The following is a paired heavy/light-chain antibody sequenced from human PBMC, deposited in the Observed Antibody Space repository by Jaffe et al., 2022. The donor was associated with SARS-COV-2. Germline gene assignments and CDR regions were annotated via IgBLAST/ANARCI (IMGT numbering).Light chain of an antibody. CDR1: RTLLSGSNNRNY. Sequence: DIVMTQSPDSLAVSLGERATINCESSRTLLSGSNNRNYLSWYQHRPGQPPKLLISWASTRESGVPDRFSGSGSGTDFTLTISSLQAEDVAVYYCLQYHSSPVTFGGGTKVEIK. CDR2: WAS. J-gene: IGKJ4*01. CDR3: LQYHSSPVT. V-gene: IGKV4-1*01.
Heavy chain of an antibody. D-gene: IGHD1-26*01. CDR1: GFTFSSHW. Sequence: EVQLVESGGGLVQPGGSLRLSCAGSGFTFSSHWMTWVRQAPGRGLEWVANMNQDGSQTEYVGSVEGRFTISRDNAKRSLFLQMDGLRVEDTAVYYCAKGPGYLIDHWGQGTLVTVSS. V-gene: IGHV3-7*01. CDR2: MNQDGSQT. CDR3: AKGPGYLIDH. J-gene: IGHJ4*02.